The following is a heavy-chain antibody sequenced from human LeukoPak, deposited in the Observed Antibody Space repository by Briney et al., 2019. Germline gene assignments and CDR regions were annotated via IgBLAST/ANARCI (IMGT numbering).Heavy chain of an antibody. CDR2: FDSENNKM. CDR1: EYSLIDLS. D-gene: IGHD6-19*01. V-gene: IGHV1-24*01. Sequence: ASVNVSFKISEYSLIDLSIHWVREAPGEGLEWMGGFDSENNKMVYSQKFQGRVTMTEDTSADTAYMELTSLRSEDTAVYFCATDRVYRSSGRSWGFFDYWGQGTLVIVSS. CDR3: ATDRVYRSSGRSWGFFDY. J-gene: IGHJ4*02.